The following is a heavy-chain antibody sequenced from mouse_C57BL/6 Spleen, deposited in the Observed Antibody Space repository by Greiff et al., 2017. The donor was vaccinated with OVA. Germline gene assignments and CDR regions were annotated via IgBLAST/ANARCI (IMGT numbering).Heavy chain of an antibody. J-gene: IGHJ4*01. D-gene: IGHD3-2*02. V-gene: IGHV3-6*01. CDR3: ARDLDSSGLYYAMDY. CDR1: GYSITSGYY. CDR2: ISYDGSN. Sequence: EVQLVESGPGLVKPSQSLSLTCSVTGYSITSGYYWNWIRQFPGNKLEWMGYISYDGSNNYNPSLKNRISITRDTSKYQFFLKLNSVTTEDTATYYCARDLDSSGLYYAMDYWGQGTSVTVSS.